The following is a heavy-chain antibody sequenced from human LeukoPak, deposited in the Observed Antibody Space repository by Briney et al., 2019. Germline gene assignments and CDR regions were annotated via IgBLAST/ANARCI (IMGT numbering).Heavy chain of an antibody. D-gene: IGHD3-22*01. CDR3: ARGHYYDSSGYYSSFDY. CDR2: ISAYNGNT. J-gene: IGHJ4*02. V-gene: IGHV1-18*01. CDR1: GYTFTSYG. Sequence: GASVKVSCKASGYTFTSYGISWVRQAPGQGLEWMGWISAYNGNTNYAQKLQGRVTMTTDTSTSTAYMELRSLRSDDTAVYYCARGHYYDSSGYYSSFDYWGQGTLVTVSS.